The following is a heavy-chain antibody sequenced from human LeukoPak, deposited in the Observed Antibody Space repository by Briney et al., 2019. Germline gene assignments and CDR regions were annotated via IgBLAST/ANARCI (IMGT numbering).Heavy chain of an antibody. CDR3: ARGGGLDV. J-gene: IGHJ6*02. V-gene: IGHV3-7*03. CDR1: GFTFSNLW. Sequence: GGSLRLTCAASGFTFSNLWMSWVRQAPGKGLKWVANIKQDGSEKYYVDSVKGRFTISRDNAQNSLYLQMSNLRAEDTAVYFCARGGGLDVWGQGATVSVSS. D-gene: IGHD3-16*01. CDR2: IKQDGSEK.